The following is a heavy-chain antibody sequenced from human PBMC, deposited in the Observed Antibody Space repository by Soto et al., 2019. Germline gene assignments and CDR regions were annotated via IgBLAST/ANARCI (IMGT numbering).Heavy chain of an antibody. CDR3: AREGCGGDCYYYYGMDV. V-gene: IGHV3-7*03. CDR2: IKQDGSEK. Sequence: GGSLRLSCAASGFTFSSYWMSWVRQAPGKGLEWVANIKQDGSEKYYVDSVKGRFTISRDNAKDSLYLQMNSLRAEDTAVYYCAREGCGGDCYYYYGMDVWGQGTTVTVSS. D-gene: IGHD2-21*02. J-gene: IGHJ6*02. CDR1: GFTFSSYW.